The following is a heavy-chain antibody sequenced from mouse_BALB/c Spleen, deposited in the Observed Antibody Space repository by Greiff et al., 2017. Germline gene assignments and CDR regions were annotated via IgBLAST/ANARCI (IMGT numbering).Heavy chain of an antibody. J-gene: IGHJ4*01. D-gene: IGHD2-3*01. CDR1: GYSITSDYA. Sequence: EVQGVESGPGLVKPSQSLSLTCTVTGYSITSDYAWNWIRQFPGNKLEWMGYISYSGSTSYNPSLKSRISITRDTSKNQFFLQLNSVTTEDTATYYCARGDDGYYVGAMDYWGQGTSVTVSS. CDR2: ISYSGST. CDR3: ARGDDGYYVGAMDY. V-gene: IGHV3-2*02.